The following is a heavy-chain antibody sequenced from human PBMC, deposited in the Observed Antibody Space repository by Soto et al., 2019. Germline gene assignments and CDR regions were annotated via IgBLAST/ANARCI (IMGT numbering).Heavy chain of an antibody. Sequence: ASVKVSCKASGYTFTTYGMHWVGQAPGQRLEWMGWVNTGNGNTAYSQKFQGRVTITRDTSASTGYMEVSSLSSEDMAVYYCAVGPASGEFDYWGQGTLVTVSS. D-gene: IGHD3-3*01. CDR3: AVGPASGEFDY. CDR2: VNTGNGNT. V-gene: IGHV1-3*04. J-gene: IGHJ4*02. CDR1: GYTFTTYG.